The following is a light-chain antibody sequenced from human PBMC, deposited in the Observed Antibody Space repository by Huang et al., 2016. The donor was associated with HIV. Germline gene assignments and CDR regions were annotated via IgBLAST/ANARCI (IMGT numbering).Light chain of an antibody. Sequence: DIQMTQSPSSLSASVGDRVTITCQASQDISTYLNWYQQKPGNAPKVLIYAASNLETGVPSRFSGSGSGTDFTFTISILQPGDIATYYCQQYDNLPWTFGQGTKVEIK. V-gene: IGKV1-33*01. J-gene: IGKJ1*01. CDR1: QDISTY. CDR3: QQYDNLPWT. CDR2: AAS.